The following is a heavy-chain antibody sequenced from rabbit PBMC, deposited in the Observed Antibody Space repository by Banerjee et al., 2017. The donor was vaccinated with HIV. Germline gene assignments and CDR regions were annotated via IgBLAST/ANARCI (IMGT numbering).Heavy chain of an antibody. J-gene: IGHJ4*01. CDR1: AFSFSNKYV. Sequence: QEQLEESGGDLVKPEGSLTLTCTASAFSFSNKYVMCWVRQAPGKGLEWIACINTSSGNTVYASWAKGRFTISSHNAQNTLYLQLNSLTAADTATYFCARDLAAVTGWNFGLWGPGTLVTVS. V-gene: IGHV1S45*01. CDR3: ARDLAAVTGWNFGL. D-gene: IGHD7-1*01. CDR2: INTSSGNT.